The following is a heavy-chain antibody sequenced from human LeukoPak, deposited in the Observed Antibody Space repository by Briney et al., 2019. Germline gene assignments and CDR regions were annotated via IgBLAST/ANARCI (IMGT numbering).Heavy chain of an antibody. CDR1: GFTFSSYG. D-gene: IGHD1-26*01. Sequence: GGSLRLSCAASGFTFSSYGMHWVRQAPGNGLEWVAVIWYDGSNKYYADSVKGRFTISRDNSKNTLYLQMNSLRAEDTAVYYCAKESSGSYSLDYWGQGTLVTVSS. CDR2: IWYDGSNK. CDR3: AKESSGSYSLDY. V-gene: IGHV3-33*06. J-gene: IGHJ4*02.